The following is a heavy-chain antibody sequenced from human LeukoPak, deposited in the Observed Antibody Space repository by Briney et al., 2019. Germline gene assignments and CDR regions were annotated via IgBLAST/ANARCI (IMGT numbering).Heavy chain of an antibody. CDR3: ARDTLVTSTNWFDP. J-gene: IGHJ5*02. V-gene: IGHV3-21*01. D-gene: IGHD2-21*02. Sequence: PGGSLRLSCAGSRFTFSDYAMNWVRQAPGKGLEWVSVISGPGTLKSYADSVKGRFTISRDNRKKSLYLQMNSLRAEDTAVYYYARDTLVTSTNWFDPWGQGTLVTVSS. CDR2: ISGPGTLK. CDR1: RFTFSDYA.